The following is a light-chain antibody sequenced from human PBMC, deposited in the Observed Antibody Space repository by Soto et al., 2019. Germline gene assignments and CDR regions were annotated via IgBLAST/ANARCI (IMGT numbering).Light chain of an antibody. Sequence: NFMLTQPHSVSESPGKTVTISCTRSGGSIASNYVQWYRQRPGSAPIIVIYEDDQRPSGVPDRISGSIDSSSNSASLTISGLRTEDVADYYCQSYYSSNFVVFGGGTKLTVL. V-gene: IGLV6-57*03. J-gene: IGLJ2*01. CDR1: GGSIASNY. CDR2: EDD. CDR3: QSYYSSNFVV.